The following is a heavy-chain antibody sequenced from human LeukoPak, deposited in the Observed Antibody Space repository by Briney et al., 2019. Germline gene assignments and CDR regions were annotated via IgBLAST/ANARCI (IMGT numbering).Heavy chain of an antibody. CDR3: ARDVNYAFDY. Sequence: ASVKVSCKSSGYSFRRNGISWVRQAPGQGREWMAWISANSGNTNYAQNFQDRVTLTTDTSTSTAYMELRSLRSDDTAVYYCARDVNYAFDYWGQGTLVTVSS. CDR1: GYSFRRNG. V-gene: IGHV1-18*01. CDR2: ISANSGNT. D-gene: IGHD3-16*01. J-gene: IGHJ4*02.